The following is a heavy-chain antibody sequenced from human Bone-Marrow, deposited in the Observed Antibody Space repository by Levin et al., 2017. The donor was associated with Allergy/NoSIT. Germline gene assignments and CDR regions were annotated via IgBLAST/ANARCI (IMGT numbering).Heavy chain of an antibody. D-gene: IGHD6-19*01. V-gene: IGHV3-30*04. CDR2: ISHDGLKT. J-gene: IGHJ6*02. CDR1: GFTFRAYT. CDR3: ARETVQWLVRGVDV. Sequence: PGGSLRLSCAASGFTFRAYTMHWVRQAPGKGLEWVALISHDGLKTYYADSVKGRFTISRDNSRNTLFVEMNSLRPEDTAMYYCARETVQWLVRGVDVWGQGTTVTVSS.